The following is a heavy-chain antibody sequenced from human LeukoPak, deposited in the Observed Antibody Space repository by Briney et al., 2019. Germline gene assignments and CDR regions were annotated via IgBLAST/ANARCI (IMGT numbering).Heavy chain of an antibody. D-gene: IGHD3-3*01. V-gene: IGHV1-24*01. CDR2: FDPIDGET. Sequence: ASVKVSCKVSGYTLTELSMRWVRQAPGKGLEWMGGFDPIDGETIYAQKFQGRVTMTEDTSTDTAYMERSSLRSEDTAVYYCGTRRHEGEWLLYYYGMDVWGQGTTVTVSS. CDR1: GYTLTELS. J-gene: IGHJ6*02. CDR3: GTRRHEGEWLLYYYGMDV.